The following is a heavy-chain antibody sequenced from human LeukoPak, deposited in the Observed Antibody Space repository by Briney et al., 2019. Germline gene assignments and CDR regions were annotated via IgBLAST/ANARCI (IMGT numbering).Heavy chain of an antibody. J-gene: IGHJ4*02. Sequence: GASVKVSCKASGYTFTSYGISWVRQAPGQGLEWMGWISAYNGNTNYAQKLQGRVTMATDTSTSTAYMELRSLRSDDTAVYYCARDPPYYDFWSGYYTIFDYWGQGTLVTVSS. CDR3: ARDPPYYDFWSGYYTIFDY. CDR1: GYTFTSYG. D-gene: IGHD3-3*01. V-gene: IGHV1-18*01. CDR2: ISAYNGNT.